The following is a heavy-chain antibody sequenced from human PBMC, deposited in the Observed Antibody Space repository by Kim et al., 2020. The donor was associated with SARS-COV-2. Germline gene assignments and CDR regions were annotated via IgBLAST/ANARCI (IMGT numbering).Heavy chain of an antibody. V-gene: IGHV1-2*04. CDR3: ARDHYPAIAAAGPKVVYYYGMDV. D-gene: IGHD6-13*01. CDR2: INPNSGGT. J-gene: IGHJ6*02. Sequence: ASVKVSCKASGYTFTGYYMHWVRQAPGQGLEWMGWINPNSGGTNYAQKFQGWVTMTRDTSISTAYMELSRLRSDDTAVYYCARDHYPAIAAAGPKVVYYYGMDVWGQGTTVTVSS. CDR1: GYTFTGYY.